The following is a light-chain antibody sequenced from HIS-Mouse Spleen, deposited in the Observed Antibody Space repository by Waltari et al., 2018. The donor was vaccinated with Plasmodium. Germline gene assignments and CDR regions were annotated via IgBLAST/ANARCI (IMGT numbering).Light chain of an antibody. Sequence: QSVLTQPPSVSAAPGQKVTISCSGSSSNIGNNYVSWYQQLPGTAPKLLIYENNKRPSGLPDRVSGSKSGTSATLGITGLQTGDEADYYCGTWDSSLSAGVVFGGGTKLTVL. CDR2: ENN. J-gene: IGLJ2*01. V-gene: IGLV1-51*01. CDR1: SSNIGNNY. CDR3: GTWDSSLSAGVV.